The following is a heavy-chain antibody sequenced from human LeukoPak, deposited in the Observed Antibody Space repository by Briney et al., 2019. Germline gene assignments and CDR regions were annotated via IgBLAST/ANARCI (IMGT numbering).Heavy chain of an antibody. Sequence: ASVTVSCQASGYTFTSYGISWARPAPGQGLEWMGWISAYNGNTNYAQKLQGRVTMTTDTSTSTAYMELRSLRSDDTAVYYWARFFSLGYMDVWGKGTTVTVSS. J-gene: IGHJ6*03. CDR2: ISAYNGNT. D-gene: IGHD3-3*01. CDR1: GYTFTSYG. V-gene: IGHV1-18*01. CDR3: ARFFSLGYMDV.